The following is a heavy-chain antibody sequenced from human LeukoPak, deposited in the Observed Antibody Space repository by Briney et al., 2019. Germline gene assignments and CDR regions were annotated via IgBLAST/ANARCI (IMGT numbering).Heavy chain of an antibody. CDR2: INPGGGST. D-gene: IGHD1-14*01. J-gene: IGHJ4*02. V-gene: IGHV1-46*01. CDR1: GYTFTSYY. Sequence: ASVKVSCKASGYTFTSYYMHWVRQAPGQGLEWMGIINPGGGSTTYAQNFQGRVTMTRDTSISTAYMELSRLRSDDTAVYYCARGHFPGKDYWGQGTLVTVSS. CDR3: ARGHFPGKDY.